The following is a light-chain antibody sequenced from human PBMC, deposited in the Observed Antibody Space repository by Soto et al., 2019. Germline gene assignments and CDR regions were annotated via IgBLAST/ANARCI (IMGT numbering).Light chain of an antibody. V-gene: IGLV2-8*01. J-gene: IGLJ1*01. CDR1: RSDIGGNNY. CDR2: EVN. CDR3: CSYAGSNIYV. Sequence: QSVLTQPPSASGSPGQSVTISCTGTRSDIGGNNYVSWYQQYPGKAPKLVIFEVNKRPSGVPDRFSGSKSGITASLTVSGLQAEDEADYYCCSYAGSNIYVFGTGTKLTVL.